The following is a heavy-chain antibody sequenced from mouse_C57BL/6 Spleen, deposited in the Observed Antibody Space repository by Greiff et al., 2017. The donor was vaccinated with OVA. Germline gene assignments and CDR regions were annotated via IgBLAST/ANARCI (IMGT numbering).Heavy chain of an antibody. D-gene: IGHD1-1*01. Sequence: ESGPGLVKPSQSLSLTCSVTGYSITSGYYWNWIRQFPGNKLEWMGYISYDGSNNYNPSLKNRISITRDTSKNQFFLKLNSVTTEDTATYYCARERLRVVGGYAMDYWGQGTSVTVSS. J-gene: IGHJ4*01. CDR1: GYSITSGYY. CDR3: ARERLRVVGGYAMDY. CDR2: ISYDGSN. V-gene: IGHV3-6*01.